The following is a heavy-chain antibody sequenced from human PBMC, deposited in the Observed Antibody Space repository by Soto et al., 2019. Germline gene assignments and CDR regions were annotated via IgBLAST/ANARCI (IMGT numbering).Heavy chain of an antibody. V-gene: IGHV1-18*01. CDR1: GYTFTSYG. Sequence: ASVKVSCKASGYTFTSYGINWVRQAPGQGLEWMGWISAYNGNTNYAQKLQGRVTMTTDTSTSTAYMELRSLRSDDTAVYYCARGLIDWYSGSYYDYYYGMDVWGQGTTVTVSS. J-gene: IGHJ6*02. CDR3: ARGLIDWYSGSYYDYYYGMDV. CDR2: ISAYNGNT. D-gene: IGHD1-26*01.